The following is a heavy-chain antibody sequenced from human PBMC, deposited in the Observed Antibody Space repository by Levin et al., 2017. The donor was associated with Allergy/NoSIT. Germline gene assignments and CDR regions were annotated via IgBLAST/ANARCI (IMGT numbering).Heavy chain of an antibody. Sequence: KPSETLSLTCTVSGGSISSGDYYWSWIRQPPGKGLEWIGYIYYSGSTYYNPSLKSRVTISVDTSKNQFSLKLSSVTAADTAVYYCASHPSDILTGYYSDDAFDIWGQGTMVTVSS. CDR2: IYYSGST. D-gene: IGHD3-9*01. V-gene: IGHV4-30-4*01. CDR1: GGSISSGDYY. J-gene: IGHJ3*02. CDR3: ASHPSDILTGYYSDDAFDI.